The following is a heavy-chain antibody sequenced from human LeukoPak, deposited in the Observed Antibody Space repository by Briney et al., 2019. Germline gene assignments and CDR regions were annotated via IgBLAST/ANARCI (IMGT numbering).Heavy chain of an antibody. V-gene: IGHV3-9*03. CDR2: ISWNSGSI. CDR3: AKVHSSGWFDY. Sequence: PGRSLRLSCAASGFTFDDYAMHWVRQAPGKGLEWVSGISWNSGSIGCADSVKGRFTISRDNAKNSLYLQMNSLRAEDMALYYCAKVHSSGWFDYWGQGTLVTVS. CDR1: GFTFDDYA. D-gene: IGHD6-19*01. J-gene: IGHJ4*02.